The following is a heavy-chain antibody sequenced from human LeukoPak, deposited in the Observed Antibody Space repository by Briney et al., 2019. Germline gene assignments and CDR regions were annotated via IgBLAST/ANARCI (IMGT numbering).Heavy chain of an antibody. CDR2: IYYSGST. Sequence: SETLSLTCTVSGGSISSYYWSWIRQPPGKGLEWIGYIYYSGSTNYNPSLKSRVTISVDTSKNQFSLKLSSVTAADTAVYYCARSRYYDSSGYVWDYWGQGTLVTVSP. D-gene: IGHD3-22*01. CDR1: GGSISSYY. J-gene: IGHJ4*02. CDR3: ARSRYYDSSGYVWDY. V-gene: IGHV4-59*01.